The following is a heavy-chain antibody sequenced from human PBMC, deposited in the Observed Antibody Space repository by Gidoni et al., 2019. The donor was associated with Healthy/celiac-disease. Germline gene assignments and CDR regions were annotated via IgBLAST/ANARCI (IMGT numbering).Heavy chain of an antibody. Sequence: EVQLVESGGGLVQPGGSLRLSCAASGFTFSSYSMNWVRQAPGKGLAWGASISSSSSYIYYADSVKGRFTISRDNAKNSLYLQMNSLRAEDTAVYYCARVVAVAGRAFDIWGQGTMVTVSS. V-gene: IGHV3-21*01. D-gene: IGHD6-19*01. J-gene: IGHJ3*02. CDR2: ISSSSSYI. CDR1: GFTFSSYS. CDR3: ARVVAVAGRAFDI.